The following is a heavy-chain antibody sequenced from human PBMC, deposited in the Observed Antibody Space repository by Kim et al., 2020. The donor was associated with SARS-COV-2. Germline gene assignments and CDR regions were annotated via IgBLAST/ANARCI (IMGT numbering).Heavy chain of an antibody. J-gene: IGHJ5*02. Sequence: SETLSLTCSVSGGPINSDYWSWIRQSPGKGLEWIGYIYFSGNTNYSPSLKSRVTISIDTSKSQVSLKLTSVTAADTAVYFCVRAPAQGGWFDPWGQGTL. D-gene: IGHD3-16*01. CDR1: GGPINSDY. V-gene: IGHV4-59*13. CDR2: IYFSGNT. CDR3: VRAPAQGGWFDP.